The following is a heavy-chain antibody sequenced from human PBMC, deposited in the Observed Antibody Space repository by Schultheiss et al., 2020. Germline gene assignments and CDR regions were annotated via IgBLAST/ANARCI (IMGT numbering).Heavy chain of an antibody. CDR1: GYSFATSW. V-gene: IGHV5-51*01. D-gene: IGHD5-18*01. J-gene: IGHJ4*02. CDR2: IYPGDSDT. CDR3: ARWTGNTTMVRTFDC. Sequence: GESLKISCKGSGYSFATSWIGWVRQMPGKGLEWVGIIYPGDSDTTYSPSFQGHVTISVDKSVSTAYLQWNGLKASDTAVYYCARWTGNTTMVRTFDCWGQGTLVTVS.